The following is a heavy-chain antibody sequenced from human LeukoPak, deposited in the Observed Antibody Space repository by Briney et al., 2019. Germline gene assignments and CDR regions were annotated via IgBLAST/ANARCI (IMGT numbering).Heavy chain of an antibody. J-gene: IGHJ6*03. V-gene: IGHV3-53*01. CDR2: TYSGGST. CDR1: GFSVITNH. D-gene: IGHD3-22*01. CDR3: AREQVVVTGVSVRHYYYYMDV. Sequence: GESLKISCAASGFSVITNHMTWVRQAPGKGLECVSITYSGGSTFYADSAKGRFTISRDNSKNALYLQMNSLRAEDTAVYYCAREQVVVTGVSVRHYYYYMDVWGKGTTVTVSS.